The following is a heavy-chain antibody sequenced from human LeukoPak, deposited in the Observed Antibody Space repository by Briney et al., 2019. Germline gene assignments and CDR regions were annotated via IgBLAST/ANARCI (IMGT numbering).Heavy chain of an antibody. CDR1: GFTFSTYW. J-gene: IGHJ4*02. Sequence: GGSLRLSCAASGFTFSTYWMHWVRQAPGKGVVWFSRINTDGSSTTYADSVKGRFTISRDNAKNTLYLQMNSLRAEDTAVYYCARAGQPAAAGPLDYWGQGTLVTVSS. D-gene: IGHD6-13*01. CDR3: ARAGQPAAAGPLDY. CDR2: INTDGSST. V-gene: IGHV3-74*01.